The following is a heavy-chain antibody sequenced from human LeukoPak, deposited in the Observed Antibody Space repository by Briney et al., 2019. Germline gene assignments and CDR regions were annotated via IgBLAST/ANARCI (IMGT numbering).Heavy chain of an antibody. CDR2: ISGSGSNT. D-gene: IGHD2-15*01. V-gene: IGHV3-23*01. CDR1: GFTFSSYG. J-gene: IGHJ3*02. Sequence: GGSLRLSCAASGFTFSSYGMHWVRQAPGKGLEWVSGISGSGSNTYFADPVKGRFTISRDNSKNTLYLQMNSLRAEDTAVYYCAKDRRTLDVFDIWGQGTMVIVSS. CDR3: AKDRRTLDVFDI.